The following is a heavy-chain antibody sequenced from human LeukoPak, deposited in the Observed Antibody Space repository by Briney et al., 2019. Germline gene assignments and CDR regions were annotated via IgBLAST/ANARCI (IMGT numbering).Heavy chain of an antibody. V-gene: IGHV4-34*01. CDR3: ARGATISETGYFDF. J-gene: IGHJ4*03. CDR2: IDHRGDT. CDR1: GGSFSRYY. Sequence: SETLSLTCAVYGGSFSRYYWSWIRQSPGKGLEWIAEIDHRGDTNYNPSVKSRVTVSVDTSKNQFSLKVRSLSAADTAVYYCARGATISETGYFDFWGQGTPVTVSS. D-gene: IGHD5-24*01.